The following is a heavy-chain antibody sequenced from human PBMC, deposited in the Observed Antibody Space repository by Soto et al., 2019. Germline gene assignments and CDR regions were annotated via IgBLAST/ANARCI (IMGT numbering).Heavy chain of an antibody. CDR1: GLSLSKAR. V-gene: IGHV3-15*07. D-gene: IGHD3-22*01. CDR2: IKSKADGGTT. Sequence: GGTMRLSCAVSGLSLSKARIYWVLHAPRQGLEWLGRIKSKADGGTTDYAAPVKGRFAISRDDSKNIVYLQMNSLKIEDTAVYYFFSDSYSTMIRVRFSYWSRGSLVTVSS. J-gene: IGHJ4*01. CDR3: FSDSYSTMIRVRFSY.